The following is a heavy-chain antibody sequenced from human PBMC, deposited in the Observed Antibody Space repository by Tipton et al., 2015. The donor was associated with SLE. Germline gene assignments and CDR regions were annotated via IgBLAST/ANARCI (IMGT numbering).Heavy chain of an antibody. Sequence: SLRLSCAASGFTFSSYAMSWVRQAPGKGLEWVSVIYSGGSTYYADSVKGRFTISRDNSKNTLYLQMNSLRAEDTAVYYCAKHSGGGALDYWGQGTLVTVSS. CDR3: AKHSGGGALDY. J-gene: IGHJ4*02. CDR2: IYSGGST. D-gene: IGHD3-16*01. CDR1: GFTFSSYA. V-gene: IGHV3-23*03.